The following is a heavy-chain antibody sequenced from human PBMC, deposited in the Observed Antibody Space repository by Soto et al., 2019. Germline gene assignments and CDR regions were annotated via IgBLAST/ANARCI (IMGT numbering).Heavy chain of an antibody. D-gene: IGHD3-3*01. J-gene: IGHJ6*01. CDR2: ISYDGSNK. V-gene: IGHV3-30*18. CDR1: GFTFSSYG. CDR3: AKDSSGYDFWSGYSYYYYGMDV. Sequence: QVQLVESGGGVVQPGRSLRLSCAASGFTFSSYGMHWVRQAPGKGLEWVAVISYDGSNKYYADSVKGRFTISRDNSKNTLYLQMNSLRAEDTAVYYCAKDSSGYDFWSGYSYYYYGMDVW.